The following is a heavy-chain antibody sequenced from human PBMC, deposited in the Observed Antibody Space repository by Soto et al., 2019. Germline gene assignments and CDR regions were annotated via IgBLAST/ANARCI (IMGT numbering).Heavy chain of an antibody. V-gene: IGHV2-5*02. Sequence: QITLKESGPTLVKPTQTLTLTCTFSGFSLSTSGVGVGWIRQPPGKALEWLALIYWDDDKRYSPSLKSRLTITKDTSKNQVVLTMTNMDPVDTATYYCAHRLITMVRGVIIGWFDPWGQGTLVTVSS. CDR1: GFSLSTSGVG. CDR3: AHRLITMVRGVIIGWFDP. J-gene: IGHJ5*02. CDR2: IYWDDDK. D-gene: IGHD3-10*01.